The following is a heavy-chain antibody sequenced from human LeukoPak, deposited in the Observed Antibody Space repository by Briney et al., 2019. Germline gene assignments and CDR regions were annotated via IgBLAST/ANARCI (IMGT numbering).Heavy chain of an antibody. CDR3: ARGRFLEWYPTQNYFDY. CDR1: GGTFSSYA. J-gene: IGHJ4*02. CDR2: IIPIFGTA. V-gene: IGHV1-69*13. Sequence: ASVKVSCKASGGTFSSYATSWVRQAPGQGLEWMGGIIPIFGTANYAQKFQGRVTITADESTSTAYMELSSLRSEDTAVYYCARGRFLEWYPTQNYFDYWGQGTLVTVSS. D-gene: IGHD3-3*01.